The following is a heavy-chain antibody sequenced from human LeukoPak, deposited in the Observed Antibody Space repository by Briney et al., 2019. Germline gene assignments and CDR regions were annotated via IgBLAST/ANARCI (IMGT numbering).Heavy chain of an antibody. V-gene: IGHV3-23*01. CDR1: GFAFSSYG. CDR2: MSGSGGST. J-gene: IGHJ4*02. Sequence: GGSLRLSCAASGFAFSSYGISWIRQAPGKGLEWVSAMSGSGGSTYYADSLKGRFTISRDNSKNTLYLQMYSLRAEDTAVYYCAKGDTTWELPHDYWGQGTLVTVSS. D-gene: IGHD1-26*01. CDR3: AKGDTTWELPHDY.